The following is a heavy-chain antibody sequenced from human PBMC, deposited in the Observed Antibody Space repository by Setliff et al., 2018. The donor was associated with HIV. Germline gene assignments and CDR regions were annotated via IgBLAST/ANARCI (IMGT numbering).Heavy chain of an antibody. Sequence: GASVKVSCKTSGYTFTKYGITWVRQAPGQGLEWMGWISANNGSTNYAQKFQGRVTMTTDTSTRTAYMELGNLRSDDTAVYYCARRGYSYDTSGYYYYFDYWGQGTQVTVSS. D-gene: IGHD3-22*01. CDR2: ISANNGST. J-gene: IGHJ4*02. CDR1: GYTFTKYG. CDR3: ARRGYSYDTSGYYYYFDY. V-gene: IGHV1-18*01.